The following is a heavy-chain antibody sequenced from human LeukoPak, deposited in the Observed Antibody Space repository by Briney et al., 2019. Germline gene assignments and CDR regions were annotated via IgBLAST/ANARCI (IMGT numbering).Heavy chain of an antibody. D-gene: IGHD4/OR15-4a*01. V-gene: IGHV4-59*01. CDR3: AKDGAFWRH. Sequence: SETLSLTCAVSGGSISSSYGTWIRQPPGKGLEWIGYIFYSGGTNYNPSLKSRVTISVDTSRNQFSLKLSSVTAADTAVYYCAKDGAFWRHWGQGTLVTVSS. CDR1: GGSISSSY. CDR2: IFYSGGT. J-gene: IGHJ4*02.